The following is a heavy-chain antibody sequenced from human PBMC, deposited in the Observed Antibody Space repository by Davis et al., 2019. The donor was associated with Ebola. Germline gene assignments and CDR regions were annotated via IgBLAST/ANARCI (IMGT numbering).Heavy chain of an antibody. V-gene: IGHV3-48*03. J-gene: IGHJ6*02. D-gene: IGHD1-26*01. CDR2: ISDSGSTT. CDR1: GFTFNKYE. CDR3: ARVFGRYYSYYYGMDV. Sequence: GESLKISCAASGFTFNKYEMNWVRQAPGKGLEWISYISDSGSTTYYTDSVKGRFTISRDNAKNSLYLQMNTLRVEDTAVYYCARVFGRYYSYYYGMDVWGQGTTVTVSS.